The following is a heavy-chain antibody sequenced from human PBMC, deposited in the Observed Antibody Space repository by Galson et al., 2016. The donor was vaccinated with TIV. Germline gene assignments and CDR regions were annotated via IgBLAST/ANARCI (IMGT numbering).Heavy chain of an antibody. CDR2: IDYSGSI. J-gene: IGHJ2*01. Sequence: KTLSLTCTVSGASISRYAWNWIRQTPGKGLEWIGYIDYSGSINYNPSLKSRVTISVDKPKNQFSLRVKSVTAEDTAVYYCARDPRGFTYGYGWYFDFWARGILVTVSP. CDR1: GASISRYA. V-gene: IGHV4-59*01. CDR3: ARDPRGFTYGYGWYFDF. D-gene: IGHD5-18*01.